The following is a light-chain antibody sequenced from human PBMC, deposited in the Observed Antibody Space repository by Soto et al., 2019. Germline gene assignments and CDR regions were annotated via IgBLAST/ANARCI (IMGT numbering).Light chain of an antibody. V-gene: IGKV3-11*01. CDR2: DAS. CDR3: QQRSNWPPEYT. Sequence: EIVLTQSPATLSLSPGARATLSCRASQSVSSYLAWYQQKPGQAPRLLIYDASNRATGIPARFSGSGSGTDFTRTISSLEPEDFAVYYCQQRSNWPPEYTFGQGTKLEIK. J-gene: IGKJ2*01. CDR1: QSVSSY.